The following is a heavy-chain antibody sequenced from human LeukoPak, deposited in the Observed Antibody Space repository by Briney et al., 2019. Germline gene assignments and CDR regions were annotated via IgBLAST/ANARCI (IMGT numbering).Heavy chain of an antibody. CDR3: ASRYDYGDYVQPLDY. D-gene: IGHD4-17*01. CDR2: INPNSGGT. J-gene: IGHJ4*02. CDR1: GYTFTGYY. Sequence: ASVKVSCKASGYTFTGYYMHWVRQAPGQGLEWMGWINPNSGGTNYAQKFQGRVTMTRDTSISTAYMELSRPRSDDTAVYYCASRYDYGDYVQPLDYWGQGTLVTVSS. V-gene: IGHV1-2*02.